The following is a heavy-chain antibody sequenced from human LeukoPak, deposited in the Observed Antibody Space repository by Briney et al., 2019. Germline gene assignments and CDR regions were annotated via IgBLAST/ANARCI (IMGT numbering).Heavy chain of an antibody. J-gene: IGHJ4*02. Sequence: GGSLRLSCAASGFTFSSFAMSWVRQAPGKVLEWVSAISGSGGSTYYADSVKGRFTISRDNSKNTLYLQMNSLRAEDTAVYYCAKGIMVRGVNHFDYWGQGTLVTVSS. CDR3: AKGIMVRGVNHFDY. V-gene: IGHV3-23*01. CDR2: ISGSGGST. CDR1: GFTFSSFA. D-gene: IGHD3-10*01.